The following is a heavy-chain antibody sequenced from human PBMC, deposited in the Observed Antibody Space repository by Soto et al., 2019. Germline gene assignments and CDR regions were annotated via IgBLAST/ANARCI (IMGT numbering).Heavy chain of an antibody. CDR3: AKATTNGGWFNPFDS. V-gene: IGHV3-23*01. CDR2: LSGSGTST. D-gene: IGHD6-19*01. J-gene: IGHJ4*02. Sequence: QPGGSLRLSCAASGFSFVNYAMSWVRQAPGKGLEWVSGLSGSGTSTYYADSVKGRFTISRDNSRDTLFLQMNSLTADDTAVYYCAKATTNGGWFNPFDSWGQGALVTVSS. CDR1: GFSFVNYA.